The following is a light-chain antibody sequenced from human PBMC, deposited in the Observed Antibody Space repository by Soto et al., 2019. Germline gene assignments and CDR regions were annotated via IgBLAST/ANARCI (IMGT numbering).Light chain of an antibody. V-gene: IGKV4-1*01. CDR3: QLYYSTPFT. J-gene: IGKJ3*01. Sequence: DIVMTQSPDSLAVSLGERATINCKSSQSVLYSSNNKNYLAWYQQKPGQPPKLLISWASTRESGVPDRFSGSGSETDFYLTISSRQAEDVAIYYCQLYYSTPFTFGPGTKVDIK. CDR1: QSVLYSSNNKNY. CDR2: WAS.